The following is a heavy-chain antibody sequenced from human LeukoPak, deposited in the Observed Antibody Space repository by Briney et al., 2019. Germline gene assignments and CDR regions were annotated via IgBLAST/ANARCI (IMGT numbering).Heavy chain of an antibody. CDR1: GFTFSNYW. Sequence: PGGSLRLSCAASGFTFSNYWMHWVRQAPGKGLEWVSSISSSSSYIYYADSVKGRFTISRDNAKNSLYLQMNSLRAEDTAVYYCARDLLGPDDYWGQGTLVTVSS. CDR3: ARDLLGPDDY. V-gene: IGHV3-21*01. CDR2: ISSSSSYI. J-gene: IGHJ4*02.